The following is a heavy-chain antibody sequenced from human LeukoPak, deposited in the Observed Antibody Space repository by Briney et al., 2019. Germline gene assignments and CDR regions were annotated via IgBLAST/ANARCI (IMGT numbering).Heavy chain of an antibody. Sequence: SSVKVSCKASGGTFSSYAISWVRQAPGQGLEWMGGIIPIFGTANYAQKFQGRVTITADESTSTAYMELSSLRSEDTAVYYWAVNNGQYGDYSNWFNSWGQGTLVTVSS. CDR3: AVNNGQYGDYSNWFNS. CDR2: IIPIFGTA. V-gene: IGHV1-69*01. CDR1: GGTFSSYA. J-gene: IGHJ5*01. D-gene: IGHD4-17*01.